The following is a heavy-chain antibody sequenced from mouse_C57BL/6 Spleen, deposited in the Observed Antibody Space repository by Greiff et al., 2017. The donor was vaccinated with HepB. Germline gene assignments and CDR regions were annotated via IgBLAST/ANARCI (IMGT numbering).Heavy chain of an antibody. CDR3: ATVVAHYAMDG. CDR1: GYTFTSYW. J-gene: IGHJ4*01. CDR2: IDPSDSYT. Sequence: VQLQQPGAELVKPGASVKLSCKASGYTFTSYWMQWVKQRPGQGLEWIGEIDPSDSYTNYNQKFKGKATLTVDTSSSTAYMQLSSLTSEDSAVYDCATVVAHYAMDGWGQGTSVTVAS. D-gene: IGHD1-1*01. V-gene: IGHV1-50*01.